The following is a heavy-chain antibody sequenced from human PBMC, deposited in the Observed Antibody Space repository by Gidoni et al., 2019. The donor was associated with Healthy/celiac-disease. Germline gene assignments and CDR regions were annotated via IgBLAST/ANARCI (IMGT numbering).Heavy chain of an antibody. CDR3: AGVGGEQQLVTPYFQH. Sequence: QVQLQESGPGLVKPSETLSLPCTVSGYSISSGYYWGWIRQPPGKGLEWIGSIYHSGSTYYNPSLKSRVTISVDTSKNQFSLKLSSVTAADTAVYYCAGVGGEQQLVTPYFQHWGQGTLVTVSS. CDR2: IYHSGST. V-gene: IGHV4-38-2*02. CDR1: GYSISSGYY. D-gene: IGHD6-13*01. J-gene: IGHJ1*01.